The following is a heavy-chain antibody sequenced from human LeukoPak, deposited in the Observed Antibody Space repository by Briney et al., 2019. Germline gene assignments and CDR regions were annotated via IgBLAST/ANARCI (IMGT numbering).Heavy chain of an antibody. Sequence: GGSLRLSCAGSGFTFSSYWMSWVRQAPGKGLEWVANIKQDGSEKYYVDSVKGRFTISRDNAKNSLYLQMNSLRAEDTAVYYCARDSTGITIFGVVIIYYYYGMDVWGQGTTVTVSS. CDR2: IKQDGSEK. V-gene: IGHV3-7*01. CDR1: GFTFSSYW. J-gene: IGHJ6*02. CDR3: ARDSTGITIFGVVIIYYYYGMDV. D-gene: IGHD3-3*01.